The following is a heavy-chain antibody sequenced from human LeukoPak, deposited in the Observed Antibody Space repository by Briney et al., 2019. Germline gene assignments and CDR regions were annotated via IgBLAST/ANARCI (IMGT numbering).Heavy chain of an antibody. CDR2: ISSSSSYI. CDR1: GFTFSNYG. J-gene: IGHJ3*02. D-gene: IGHD3-10*01. V-gene: IGHV3-21*01. CDR3: ARDGTDRAVLDASDI. Sequence: PGGSLRLSCAASGFTFSNYGMNWVRQAPGKGLEWVSSISSSSSYIYYADSVKGRFTISRDNAKESLYLQMNSLRAEDTAVYYCARDGTDRAVLDASDIWGQGTMVTVSS.